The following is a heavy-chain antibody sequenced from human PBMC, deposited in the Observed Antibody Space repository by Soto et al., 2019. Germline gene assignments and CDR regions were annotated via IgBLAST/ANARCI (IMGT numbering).Heavy chain of an antibody. J-gene: IGHJ6*03. CDR2: TRNKANSYTT. D-gene: IGHD3-16*02. Sequence: PGGSLRLSCAASGFTFSDHYMDWVRQAPGKGLEWVGRTRNKANSYTTEYAASVKGRFTISRDDSKNSLYLQMNSLKTEDTAVYYCAREGRMGLGELSSPGYYMDVWGKGTTVTVSS. V-gene: IGHV3-72*01. CDR3: AREGRMGLGELSSPGYYMDV. CDR1: GFTFSDHY.